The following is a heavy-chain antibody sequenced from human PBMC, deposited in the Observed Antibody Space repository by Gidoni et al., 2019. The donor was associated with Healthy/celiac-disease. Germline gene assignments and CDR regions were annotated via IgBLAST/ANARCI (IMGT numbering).Heavy chain of an antibody. D-gene: IGHD4-17*01. CDR2: ISYDGSNK. Sequence: QVQLVESGGGVVQPGRSLRLSCAASGFTFRSYAMHWVRQAPGKGLEWVAVISYDGSNKYYADSVKGRFTISRDNSKNTLYLQMNSLRAEDTAVYYCARDPSTVTRSYYFDYWGQGTLVTVSS. CDR1: GFTFRSYA. V-gene: IGHV3-30-3*01. J-gene: IGHJ4*02. CDR3: ARDPSTVTRSYYFDY.